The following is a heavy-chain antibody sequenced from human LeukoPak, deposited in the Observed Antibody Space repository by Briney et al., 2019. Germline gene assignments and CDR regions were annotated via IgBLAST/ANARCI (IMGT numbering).Heavy chain of an antibody. D-gene: IGHD3-16*01. CDR1: GFIFDDYA. Sequence: GGSLRLSCAASGFIFDDYAMHWVRQAPGKGLEWVSGISWDSDSIDYADSVKGRFTISRDNAKNSLYLQMNSLRAEDMALYYCAKGGGGRLIYYYYMDVWGKGTTVTVSS. J-gene: IGHJ6*03. CDR3: AKGGGGRLIYYYYMDV. V-gene: IGHV3-9*03. CDR2: ISWDSDSI.